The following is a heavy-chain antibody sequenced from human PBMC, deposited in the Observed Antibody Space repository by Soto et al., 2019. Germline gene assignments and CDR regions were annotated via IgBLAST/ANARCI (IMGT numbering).Heavy chain of an antibody. CDR3: ARDAYGDYLFDY. V-gene: IGHV3-48*01. Sequence: GGSLRLSCAASGFTFSSYSMNWVRQAPGKGLEWISYISSSTSTTYHADSVKGRFTISRDNANNSLYLQMNSLRAEDTAVYYCARDAYGDYLFDYWGQGTLVTVSS. CDR1: GFTFSSYS. D-gene: IGHD4-17*01. J-gene: IGHJ4*02. CDR2: ISSSTSTT.